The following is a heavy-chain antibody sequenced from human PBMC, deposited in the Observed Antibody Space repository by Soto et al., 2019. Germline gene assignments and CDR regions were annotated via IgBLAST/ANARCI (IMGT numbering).Heavy chain of an antibody. D-gene: IGHD3-3*01. J-gene: IGHJ6*02. CDR2: IKQDGSEK. V-gene: IGHV3-7*01. CDR1: GFTFSSYW. Sequence: GGSLRLSCAASGFTFSSYWMSWVRQAPGKGLEWVANIKQDGSEKYYVDSVKGRFTISRDNAKNSLYLQMNSLRAEDTAVYYCARDRYSYYVFWSGSLPSYYFGIDVWGQGTTVTVSS. CDR3: ARDRYSYYVFWSGSLPSYYFGIDV.